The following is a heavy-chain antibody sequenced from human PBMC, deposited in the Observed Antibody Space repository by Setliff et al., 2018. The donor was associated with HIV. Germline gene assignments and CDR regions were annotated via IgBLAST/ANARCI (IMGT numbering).Heavy chain of an antibody. CDR2: ISGSGGTT. V-gene: IGHV3-23*01. Sequence: RLSCAASGFTFSSYAMGWVRQAPGKGLEWVSSISGSGGTTYYADSVKGRFTISRDSSKNTLYLQMNSLRAEDTAIYYCAKAIRPAAAGTWLGPFDYWGQGTLVTVSS. CDR3: AKAIRPAAAGTWLGPFDY. J-gene: IGHJ4*02. CDR1: GFTFSSYA. D-gene: IGHD6-13*01.